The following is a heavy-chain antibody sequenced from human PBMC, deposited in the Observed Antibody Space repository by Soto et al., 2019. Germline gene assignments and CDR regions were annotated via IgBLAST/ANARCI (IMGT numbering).Heavy chain of an antibody. D-gene: IGHD3-3*01. CDR1: GGSISSSSYY. J-gene: IGHJ6*03. CDR2: IYYSGST. V-gene: IGHV4-39*01. Sequence: SETLSLTCTVSGGSISSSSYYWGWIRQPPGKGLEWIGSIYYSGSTYYNPSLKSRVTISVDTSKNQFSLKLSSVTAADTAVYYCARHATYYDFWSGIMDVWGKGTTVTVSS. CDR3: ARHATYYDFWSGIMDV.